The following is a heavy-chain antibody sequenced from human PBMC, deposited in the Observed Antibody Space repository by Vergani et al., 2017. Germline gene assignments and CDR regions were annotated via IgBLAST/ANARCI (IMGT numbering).Heavy chain of an antibody. V-gene: IGHV4-39*07. D-gene: IGHD3-16*02. CDR2: SYYSGST. J-gene: IGHJ3*02. Sequence: QLQLQESGPGLVKPSETLSLTCTVSGGSISSRSYYWGWIRRPPGKGLEWIGSSYYSGSTYYNPSLKSRVTISVDTSKNQFSLKLSSVTAADTAVYYCARRSSAWGSYRKSDLGAFDIWGQGTMVTVSS. CDR3: ARRSSAWGSYRKSDLGAFDI. CDR1: GGSISSRSYY.